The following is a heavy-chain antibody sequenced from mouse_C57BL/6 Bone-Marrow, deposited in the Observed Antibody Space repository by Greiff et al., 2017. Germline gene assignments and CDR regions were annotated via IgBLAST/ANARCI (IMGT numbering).Heavy chain of an antibody. V-gene: IGHV1-64*01. D-gene: IGHD3-2*02. J-gene: IGHJ1*03. CDR3: ARQLRLSFYWYFDV. Sequence: VQLQQPGAELVKPGASVKLSCKASGYTFTSYWMHWVKQRPGQGLEWIGMIHPNSGSPNYTEKFKSKATLTVDKSSSTAYMQLSSLTSEDSAVYYCARQLRLSFYWYFDVGGTGTTITVSA. CDR2: IHPNSGSP. CDR1: GYTFTSYW.